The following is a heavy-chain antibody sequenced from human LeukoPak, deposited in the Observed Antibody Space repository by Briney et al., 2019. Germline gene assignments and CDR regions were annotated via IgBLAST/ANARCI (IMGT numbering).Heavy chain of an antibody. CDR3: ARNALRYFDWLYKGGFDY. Sequence: ASVKVSCKASGYTFTGYYMHWVRQAPGQGLEWMGWINPNSGGTNYAQKLQGRVTMTTDTSTSTAYMELRSLRSDDTAVYYCARNALRYFDWLYKGGFDYWGQGTLVTVSS. V-gene: IGHV1-2*02. CDR2: INPNSGGT. J-gene: IGHJ4*02. CDR1: GYTFTGYY. D-gene: IGHD3-9*01.